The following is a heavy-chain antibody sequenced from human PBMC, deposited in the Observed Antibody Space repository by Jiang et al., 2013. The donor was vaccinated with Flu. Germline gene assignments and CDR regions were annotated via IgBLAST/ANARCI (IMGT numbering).Heavy chain of an antibody. CDR2: IIPXFGTA. D-gene: IGHD4-23*01. J-gene: IGHJ4*02. V-gene: IGHV1-69*01. Sequence: ISWVRQAPGQGLEWMGGIIPXFGTANYAQKFQGRVTITADESTSTAYMELSSLRSEDTAVYYCASSYGGPPPNWGQGTLVTVSS. CDR3: ASSYGGPPPN.